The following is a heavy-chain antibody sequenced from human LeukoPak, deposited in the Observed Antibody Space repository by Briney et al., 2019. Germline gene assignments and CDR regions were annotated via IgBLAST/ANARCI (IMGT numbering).Heavy chain of an antibody. D-gene: IGHD3-22*01. Sequence: GGSLRLSCAASGFTFSSYNMNWVRQAPGKGLEWVSSISSSSSYIYYADSVKGRFTISRDNAKNSLYLQMNSLRAEDTAVYYCASGYYDSSGDAFDIWGQGTMVTVSS. CDR2: ISSSSSYI. V-gene: IGHV3-21*01. J-gene: IGHJ3*02. CDR1: GFTFSSYN. CDR3: ASGYYDSSGDAFDI.